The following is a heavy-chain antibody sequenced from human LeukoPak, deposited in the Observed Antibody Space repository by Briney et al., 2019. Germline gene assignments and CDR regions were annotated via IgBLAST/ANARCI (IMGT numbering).Heavy chain of an antibody. Sequence: PKASVKVSCKASGYTFTGYYMHWVRQAPGQGLEWMGRINPNSGGTNYAQKFQGRVAMTRDTSISTAYMELSRLRSDDTAVYYCARTSGSYGYYDRGFDYWGQGTLVTVSS. V-gene: IGHV1-2*06. CDR1: GYTFTGYY. J-gene: IGHJ4*02. D-gene: IGHD5-18*01. CDR2: INPNSGGT. CDR3: ARTSGSYGYYDRGFDY.